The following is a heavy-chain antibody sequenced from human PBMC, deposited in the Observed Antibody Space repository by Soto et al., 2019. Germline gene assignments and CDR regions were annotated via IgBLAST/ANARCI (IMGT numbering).Heavy chain of an antibody. V-gene: IGHV4-39*01. CDR1: GGSISSSSYY. CDR2: IYYSGST. CDR3: ARRSGYSSGYFDP. D-gene: IGHD6-19*01. Sequence: SETLSLTCTVSGGSISSSSYYWGWIRQPPGKGLEWIGSIYYSGSTYYNPSLKSRVTISVDTSKNQFSLKLSSVTAADTAVYYCARRSGYSSGYFDPWGQGTLVTVSS. J-gene: IGHJ5*02.